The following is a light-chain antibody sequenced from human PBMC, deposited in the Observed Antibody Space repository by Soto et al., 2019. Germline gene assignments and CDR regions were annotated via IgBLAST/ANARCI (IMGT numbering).Light chain of an antibody. CDR2: VVS. Sequence: QSALTPPASVSGSPGQSITISCTGTSSDVGGYNYVSWYQQHPGKAPKLIIFVVSYRPSGISNRFSASKSGDTASLTISGLQADDEADYYSCSYPGSRTHIFASGTNVTVL. CDR3: CSYPGSRTHI. CDR1: SSDVGGYNY. V-gene: IGLV2-14*01. J-gene: IGLJ1*01.